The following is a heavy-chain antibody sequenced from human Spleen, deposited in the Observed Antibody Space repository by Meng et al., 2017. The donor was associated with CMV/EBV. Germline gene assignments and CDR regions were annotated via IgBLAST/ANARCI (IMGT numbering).Heavy chain of an antibody. Sequence: LRLSCAISGDSVSTDSAAWTWIRQSPSRGLEWLGRTYYRSKWHNDYAVSVKSRISINPDTSRNQFSLQLNSVTPEDTAVYYCARIWAAAFDIWGQGKMVTVSS. CDR3: ARIWAAAFDI. D-gene: IGHD3-10*01. V-gene: IGHV6-1*01. CDR2: TYYRSKWHN. J-gene: IGHJ3*02. CDR1: GDSVSTDSAA.